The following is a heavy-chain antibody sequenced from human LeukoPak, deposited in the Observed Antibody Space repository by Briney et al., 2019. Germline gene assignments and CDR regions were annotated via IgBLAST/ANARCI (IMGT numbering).Heavy chain of an antibody. CDR1: GYTFTSYY. Sequence: VASVKVSCKASGYTFTSYYIHWVRQAPGQGLEWMGWINTNTGNPTYAQGFTGRFVFSLDTSVSTAYLQISSLKAEDTAVYYCARDEGYSGYEPLDYWGQGTLVTVSS. J-gene: IGHJ4*02. CDR3: ARDEGYSGYEPLDY. V-gene: IGHV7-4-1*02. CDR2: INTNTGNP. D-gene: IGHD5-12*01.